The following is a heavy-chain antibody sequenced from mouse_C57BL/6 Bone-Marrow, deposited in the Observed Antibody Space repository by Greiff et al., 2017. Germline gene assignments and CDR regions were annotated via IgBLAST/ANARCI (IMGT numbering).Heavy chain of an antibody. Sequence: LQQSGGGLVQPGGSLKLSCAASGFTFSDYYLYWVRQTPEKRLEWVAYISNGGGSTYYPDTVKGRFTITRDNAKNTLYLQMSRQKSEDTAMYYCARQNYYGRSYYARDYWGQGTSVTVSS. CDR2: ISNGGGST. J-gene: IGHJ4*01. CDR1: GFTFSDYY. V-gene: IGHV5-12*01. D-gene: IGHD1-1*01. CDR3: ARQNYYGRSYYARDY.